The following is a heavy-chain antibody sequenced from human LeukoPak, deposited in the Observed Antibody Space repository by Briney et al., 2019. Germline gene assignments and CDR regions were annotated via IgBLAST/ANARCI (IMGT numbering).Heavy chain of an antibody. CDR1: GYDFSTYG. J-gene: IGHJ4*02. D-gene: IGHD3-3*01. Sequence: ASVKVSCRTSGYDFSTYGITWVRQAPGQGLEWMGWINPNSGGTNYAQKLQGRVTMTRDTSISTAYMELSRLRSDDPAVYYCARGPIFGASKIDSWGQGTLATASS. CDR3: ARGPIFGASKIDS. CDR2: INPNSGGT. V-gene: IGHV1-2*02.